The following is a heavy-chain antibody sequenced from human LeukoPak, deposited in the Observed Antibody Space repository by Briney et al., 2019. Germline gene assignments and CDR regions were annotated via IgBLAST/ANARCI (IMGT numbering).Heavy chain of an antibody. CDR2: IIPIFGTA. CDR3: ARLGSYYYDSSGYYPPDY. J-gene: IGHJ4*02. D-gene: IGHD3-22*01. Sequence: ASVNVSCKASGGTFSSYAISWVRQAPGQGLEWMGGIIPIFGTANYAQKFQGRVTITADESTSTAYMELSSLRSEDTAVYYCARLGSYYYDSSGYYPPDYWGQGTLVTVSS. V-gene: IGHV1-69*13. CDR1: GGTFSSYA.